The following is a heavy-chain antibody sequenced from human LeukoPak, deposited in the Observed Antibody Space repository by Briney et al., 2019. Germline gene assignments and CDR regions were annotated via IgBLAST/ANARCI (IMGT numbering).Heavy chain of an antibody. CDR2: IYYSGST. J-gene: IGHJ4*02. V-gene: IGHV4-31*03. D-gene: IGHD3-10*01. Sequence: SETLSPTCTVSGGSISSGGYYWSWIRQHPGKGLEWIGYIYYSGSTYYNPSLKSRVTISVDTSKNQFSLKLSSVTAADTAVYYCATYYYGSGKVFDYWGQGTLVTVSS. CDR1: GGSISSGGYY. CDR3: ATYYYGSGKVFDY.